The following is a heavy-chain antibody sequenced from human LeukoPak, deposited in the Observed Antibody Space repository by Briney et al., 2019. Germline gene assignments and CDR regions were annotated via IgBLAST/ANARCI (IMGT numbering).Heavy chain of an antibody. CDR3: ASLPDPSAWYFDL. Sequence: SETLSLTCTVSGGSLSGSSYYWGWIRQPPGKGLEYIGSIYYSGSTYYNPSLKSRVTISVDTSKNQFSLKLTSVTAADTAVYYCASLPDPSAWYFDLWGRGTLVTVSS. J-gene: IGHJ2*01. CDR1: GGSLSGSSYY. D-gene: IGHD2-2*01. CDR2: IYYSGST. V-gene: IGHV4-39*01.